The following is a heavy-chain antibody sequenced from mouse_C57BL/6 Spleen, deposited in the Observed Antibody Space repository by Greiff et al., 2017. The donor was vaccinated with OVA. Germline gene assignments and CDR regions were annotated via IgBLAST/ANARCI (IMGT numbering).Heavy chain of an antibody. CDR3: ARPDGNYDYAMDY. Sequence: VQLQQSGPELVKPGASVKISCKASGYSFTGYYMNWVKQSPEKSLEWIGEINPSTGGTTYNQKFKAKATLPVDKSSSTAYMQLQSLTSEDSAVYYCARPDGNYDYAMDYWGQGTSVTVSS. CDR2: INPSTGGT. V-gene: IGHV1-42*01. D-gene: IGHD2-1*01. J-gene: IGHJ4*01. CDR1: GYSFTGYY.